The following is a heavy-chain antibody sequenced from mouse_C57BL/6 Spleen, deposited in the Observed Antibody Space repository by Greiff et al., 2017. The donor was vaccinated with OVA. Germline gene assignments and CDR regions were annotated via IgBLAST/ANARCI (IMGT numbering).Heavy chain of an antibody. CDR1: GYTFTSYW. CDR2: IYPGSGST. Sequence: LVESGAELVKPGASVKMSCKASGYTFTSYWITWVKQRPGQGLEWIGDIYPGSGSTNYNEKFKSKATLTVDTSSSTAYMQLSSLTSEDSAVYYCARSELTGVSMDYWGQGTSVTVSS. D-gene: IGHD4-1*01. J-gene: IGHJ4*01. CDR3: ARSELTGVSMDY. V-gene: IGHV1-55*01.